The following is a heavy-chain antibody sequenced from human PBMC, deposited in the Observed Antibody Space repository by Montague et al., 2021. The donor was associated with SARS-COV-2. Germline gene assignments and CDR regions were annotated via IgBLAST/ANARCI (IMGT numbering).Heavy chain of an antibody. Sequence: CAISGDSVSSNSATWNWVRQSPSRGLEWLGRTYYRSKWYNDYAVSARGRVTINPDTSKNQFSLQLNSVTPEDTAIYYCTSGREGNYNVVDVWGQGTTVTVSS. J-gene: IGHJ6*02. CDR1: GDSVSSNSAT. D-gene: IGHD1-1*01. CDR3: TSGREGNYNVVDV. V-gene: IGHV6-1*01. CDR2: TYYRSKWYN.